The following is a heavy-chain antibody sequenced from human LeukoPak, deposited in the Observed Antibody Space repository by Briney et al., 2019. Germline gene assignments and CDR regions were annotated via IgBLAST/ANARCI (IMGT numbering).Heavy chain of an antibody. CDR1: GFTFSNSA. CDR2: VKSDGGGI. D-gene: IGHD3-10*01. CDR3: ARQAGSGFDY. J-gene: IGHJ4*02. V-gene: IGHV3-74*01. Sequence: AGGSLRLSCAASGFTFSNSAMSWVRQAPGKGLEWVSRVKSDGGGINYGDSVKGRFTMSRDNAKNTLYLQMNSLRAEDTAVYYCARQAGSGFDYWGQGSLVTVSS.